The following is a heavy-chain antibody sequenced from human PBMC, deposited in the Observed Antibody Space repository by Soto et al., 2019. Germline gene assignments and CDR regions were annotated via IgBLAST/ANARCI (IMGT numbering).Heavy chain of an antibody. V-gene: IGHV3-30*18. D-gene: IGHD4-17*01. Sequence: QVQLVESGGGVVKPGRSLRLSWAASGFTFSGYGMHWVRQAPGKGLEWVAVISYDGSNKYYADSVKGRFTISRDNSKNTLYLQMNSLRAEDTAVYYCAKPDYGDYKYAFDIWGQGTMVTVSS. CDR1: GFTFSGYG. J-gene: IGHJ3*02. CDR3: AKPDYGDYKYAFDI. CDR2: ISYDGSNK.